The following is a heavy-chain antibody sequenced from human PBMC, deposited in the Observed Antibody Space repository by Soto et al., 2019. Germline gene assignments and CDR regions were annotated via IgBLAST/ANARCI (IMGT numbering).Heavy chain of an antibody. CDR2: INHSGST. CDR3: SGARVANYYYYYYMDV. V-gene: IGHV4-34*01. D-gene: IGHD5-12*01. Sequence: ASETLSLTRAVYGGSFSCYYWSWIRQPPGKGLEWIGEINHSGSTNYNPSLKSRVTISVDTSKNQFSLKLSSVTAADTAVYYCSGARVANYYYYYYMDVWGKGTTVTVSS. J-gene: IGHJ6*03. CDR1: GGSFSCYY.